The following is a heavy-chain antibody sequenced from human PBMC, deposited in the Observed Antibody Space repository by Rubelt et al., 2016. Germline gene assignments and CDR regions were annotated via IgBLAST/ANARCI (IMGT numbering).Heavy chain of an antibody. CDR3: AKWGNCSKTTCDSGYGMDV. V-gene: IGHV3-23*04. D-gene: IGHD2-2*01. J-gene: IGHJ6*02. Sequence: VQLVESGGGVVQPERSLRLSCVASGFTFSSHAMSWVRQAPGKGLEWVSGISGTGGSTYYADFVKGRFIISRDNSKNTLHLQMNSLRAEDTAVYYCAKWGNCSKTTCDSGYGMDVWGQGTTVIVSS. CDR1: GFTFSSHA. CDR2: ISGTGGST.